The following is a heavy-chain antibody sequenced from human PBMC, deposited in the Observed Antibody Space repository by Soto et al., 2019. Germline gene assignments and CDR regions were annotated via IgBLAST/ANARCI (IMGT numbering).Heavy chain of an antibody. V-gene: IGHV3-33*01. J-gene: IGHJ4*02. CDR2: IRYDGSNK. CDR1: GCTFSSYG. D-gene: IGHD3-22*01. Sequence: GGSLRLSGAASGCTFSSYGMHWVSQAPGKGLEWVAVIRYDGSNKYYAEAVKGRCTISRDNSKNTLFLQLNSLRAEDTAVYYCARDEFSYPSSGFYRFDYWGQGILVTVSS. CDR3: ARDEFSYPSSGFYRFDY.